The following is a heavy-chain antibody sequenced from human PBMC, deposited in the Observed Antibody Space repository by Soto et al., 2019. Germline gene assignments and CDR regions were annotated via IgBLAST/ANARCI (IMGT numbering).Heavy chain of an antibody. CDR1: GFTFSDHY. J-gene: IGHJ6*02. CDR2: TRNKANSYTT. D-gene: IGHD2-2*02. CDR3: ARGGYCSSASCYTDYYAMDV. Sequence: PVGSLRLSCAASGFTFSDHYMDWVRQAPGKGLEWVGRTRNKANSYTTEYAASVKGRFTISRDDSKNSLYLQMNSLKTEDTAVYYCARGGYCSSASCYTDYYAMDVWGQGTTVTVSS. V-gene: IGHV3-72*01.